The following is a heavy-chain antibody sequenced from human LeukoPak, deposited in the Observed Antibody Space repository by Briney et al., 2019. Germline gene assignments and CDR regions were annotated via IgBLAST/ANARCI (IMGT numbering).Heavy chain of an antibody. V-gene: IGHV3-20*04. D-gene: IGHD7-27*01. J-gene: IGHJ4*02. CDR3: GRGHWGLDY. CDR1: GFTFDDYG. CDR2: INWNGDGT. Sequence: GGSLRLSCAASGFTFDDYGMSWVRQAPGKGLEWVSSINWNGDGTGYAQSVKGRFTTSRDNAKSSLYLQMNSLSAEDTAVYYCGRGHWGLDYWGQGALVTVSS.